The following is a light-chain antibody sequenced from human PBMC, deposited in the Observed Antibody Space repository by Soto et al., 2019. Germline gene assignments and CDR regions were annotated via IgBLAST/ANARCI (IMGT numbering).Light chain of an antibody. CDR1: SSDAGGYNY. Sequence: QSVLTQPASVSGSPGQSITISCTGTSSDAGGYNYVSWYQQHPGKAPKLMIYEVSNRPSGVSNRFSGSKSGNTASLTISGLRAEDEADYYCSSYTSSSTRVFGTGTKVTVL. CDR3: SSYTSSSTRV. CDR2: EVS. J-gene: IGLJ1*01. V-gene: IGLV2-14*01.